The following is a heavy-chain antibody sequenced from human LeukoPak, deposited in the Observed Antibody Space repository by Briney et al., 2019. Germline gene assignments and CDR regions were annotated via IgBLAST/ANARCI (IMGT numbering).Heavy chain of an antibody. V-gene: IGHV1-3*01. D-gene: IGHD3-10*01. CDR2: INAGNGNT. J-gene: IGHJ4*02. Sequence: GASVKVSCKASGYTFTSYAMHWVRQAPGQRLEWMGWINAGNGNTKYSQKFQGRVTITRDTSASTAYMELSGLRSEDTAVYYCARVAMVRGVIDYWGQGTLVTVSS. CDR3: ARVAMVRGVIDY. CDR1: GYTFTSYA.